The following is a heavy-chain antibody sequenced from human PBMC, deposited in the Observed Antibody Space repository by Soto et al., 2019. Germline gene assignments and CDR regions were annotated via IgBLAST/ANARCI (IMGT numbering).Heavy chain of an antibody. D-gene: IGHD2-8*02. J-gene: IGHJ4*02. Sequence: QITLKESGPTLVKPTQTLTPTCSFSGFSLSTSGVGVGWIRQSPEKALEWLALIFWDDDKRYSPSLRSRLTIAKDTSKNQVVLTLTNVDPVDTATYYCARILTATGGHFDSWGQGALVTVSS. V-gene: IGHV2-5*02. CDR2: IFWDDDK. CDR3: ARILTATGGHFDS. CDR1: GFSLSTSGVG.